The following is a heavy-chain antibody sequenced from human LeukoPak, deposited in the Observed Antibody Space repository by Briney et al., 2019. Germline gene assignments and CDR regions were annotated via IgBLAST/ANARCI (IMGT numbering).Heavy chain of an antibody. D-gene: IGHD2-21*02. V-gene: IGHV1-2*06. Sequence: ASVKVSCKASGYTFTGYYTHWVRQAPGQGLEWMGRINPNSGGTNYAQKFQGRVTMTRDTSISTAYMELSRLRSDDTAVYYCARLAVTQRDFDYWGQGTLVTVSS. J-gene: IGHJ4*02. CDR3: ARLAVTQRDFDY. CDR2: INPNSGGT. CDR1: GYTFTGYY.